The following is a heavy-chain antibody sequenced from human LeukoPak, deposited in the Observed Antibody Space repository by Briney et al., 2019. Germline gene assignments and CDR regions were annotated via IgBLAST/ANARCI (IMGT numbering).Heavy chain of an antibody. J-gene: IGHJ5*02. CDR3: ARGSPRFLEWLPYLDTWFDP. Sequence: ASVKVSCKPSGGTFSSYAISCVRHAPGQGLERMGGIITIFDTANSAQKFQGRVTITADESTSTAYMELSSLRSEDTAVYYCARGSPRFLEWLPYLDTWFDPWGQGTLVTVSS. CDR2: IITIFDTA. CDR1: GGTFSSYA. D-gene: IGHD3-3*01. V-gene: IGHV1-69*13.